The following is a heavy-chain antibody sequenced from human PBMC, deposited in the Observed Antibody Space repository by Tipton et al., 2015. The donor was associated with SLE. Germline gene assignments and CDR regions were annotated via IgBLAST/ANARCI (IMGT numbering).Heavy chain of an antibody. CDR3: ARGISPRVFDI. Sequence: TLSLTCAVYGGSFSGYYWSWIRQPPGKGLEWIGEINHSGSTNYNPSLKSRVTISVDTSKNQLSLKLSSATAADTAVYYCARGISPRVFDIWGQGTMVTVAS. V-gene: IGHV4-34*01. CDR2: INHSGST. CDR1: GGSFSGYY. J-gene: IGHJ3*02.